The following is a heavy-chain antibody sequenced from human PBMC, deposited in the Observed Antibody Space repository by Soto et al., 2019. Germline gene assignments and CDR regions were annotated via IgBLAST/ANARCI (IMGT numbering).Heavy chain of an antibody. V-gene: IGHV4-34*01. Sequence: TSETLSLTCAVYGGSFSGYYWSWIRQPPGKGLEWIGEINHSGSTNYNPSLKSRVTISVDTSKNQFSLKLSSVTAADTAVYYCARGLKLRYRTTGYWGQGTLVTVSS. CDR2: INHSGST. J-gene: IGHJ4*02. CDR3: ARGLKLRYRTTGY. D-gene: IGHD5-18*01. CDR1: GGSFSGYY.